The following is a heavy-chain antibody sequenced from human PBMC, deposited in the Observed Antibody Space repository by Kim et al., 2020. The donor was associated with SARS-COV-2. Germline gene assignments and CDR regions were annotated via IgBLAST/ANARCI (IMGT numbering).Heavy chain of an antibody. J-gene: IGHJ3*02. CDR1: GFTFSNAW. CDR2: IKSKTDGGTI. D-gene: IGHD3-10*01. CDR3: TTGAETPYYYGSGSYYNAADAFDI. V-gene: IGHV3-15*01. Sequence: GGSLRLSCAASGFTFSNAWMSWVRQAPGKGLEWVGRIKSKTDGGTIDYAAPVKGRFTISRDDSKNTLYLQMNSLKTEDTAVYYCTTGAETPYYYGSGSYYNAADAFDIWGQGTMVTVSS.